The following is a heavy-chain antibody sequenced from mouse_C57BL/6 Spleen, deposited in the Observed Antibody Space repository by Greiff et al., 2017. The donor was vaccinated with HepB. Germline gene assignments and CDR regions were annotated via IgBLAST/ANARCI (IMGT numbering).Heavy chain of an antibody. CDR2: IYPGDGDT. CDR1: GYAFSSSW. V-gene: IGHV1-82*01. CDR3: ARGTTVVRGYFDV. Sequence: QVQLQQSGPELVKPGASVKISCKASGYAFSSSWMNWVKQRPGKGLEWIGRIYPGDGDTNYNGKFKGKATLTADKSSSTAYMQLSSLTSEDSAVYFWARGTTVVRGYFDVWGTGTTVTVSS. D-gene: IGHD1-1*01. J-gene: IGHJ1*03.